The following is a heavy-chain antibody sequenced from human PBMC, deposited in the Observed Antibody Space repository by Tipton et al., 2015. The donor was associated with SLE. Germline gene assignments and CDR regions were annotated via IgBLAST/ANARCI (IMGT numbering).Heavy chain of an antibody. D-gene: IGHD3-10*01. CDR2: IYYSGST. CDR3: ARGHYYYGSGSYLNWFDP. J-gene: IGHJ5*02. CDR1: GGSVSSGSYY. V-gene: IGHV4-61*01. Sequence: TLSLTCTVSGGSVSSGSYYWNWIRQPPGKGLEWIGYIYYSGSTNYNPSLKSRVTISVDTSKNQFSLKLSSVTAADTAVYYCARGHYYYGSGSYLNWFDPWGQGTLVTVSS.